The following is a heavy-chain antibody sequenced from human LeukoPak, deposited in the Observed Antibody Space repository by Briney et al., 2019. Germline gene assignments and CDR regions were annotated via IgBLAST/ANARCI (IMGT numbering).Heavy chain of an antibody. Sequence: GGSLGLSCAASGFTFSSYWMSWVRQAPGEGLEWVANIKQDGSEKYYVDSVKGRFTISRDNAKNSLYLQMNSLRAEDTAVYYCARAREQQWLPQYYFDYWGQGTLVTVSS. CDR2: IKQDGSEK. V-gene: IGHV3-7*01. CDR1: GFTFSSYW. J-gene: IGHJ4*02. D-gene: IGHD6-19*01. CDR3: ARAREQQWLPQYYFDY.